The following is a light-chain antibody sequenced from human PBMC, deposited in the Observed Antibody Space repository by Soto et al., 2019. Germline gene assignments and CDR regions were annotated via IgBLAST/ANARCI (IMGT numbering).Light chain of an antibody. J-gene: IGKJ2*01. CDR1: QSVRSY. V-gene: IGKV3-15*01. Sequence: IVMTPSPATLSVSPGNRATLSCRASQSVRSYIAWYQQKPGQSPRLLIPGASPTATGFPARPSGSGSGTEFTLTISNLQSEDFAVYYCQQYNNWPYTFGQGTKVDIK. CDR2: GAS. CDR3: QQYNNWPYT.